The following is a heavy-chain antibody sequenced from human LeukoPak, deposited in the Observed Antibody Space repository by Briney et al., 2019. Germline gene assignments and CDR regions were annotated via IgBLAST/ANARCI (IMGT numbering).Heavy chain of an antibody. CDR1: GFTFSSYA. D-gene: IGHD2-2*02. CDR3: AKASVAIPQYCNS. Sequence: HPGGSLRLSCAASGFTFSSYAMSWVRQAPGKGLEWVSTISGTGSSTYYADSAKGRFTISRDNSKDTLFLQLNSLTAADTAMYFCAKASVAIPQYCNSWGQGTLVTVSS. V-gene: IGHV3-23*01. CDR2: ISGTGSST. J-gene: IGHJ5*02.